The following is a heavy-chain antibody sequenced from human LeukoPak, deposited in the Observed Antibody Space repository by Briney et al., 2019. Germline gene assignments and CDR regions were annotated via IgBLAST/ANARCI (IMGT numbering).Heavy chain of an antibody. CDR2: INWNGGST. D-gene: IGHD2-15*01. CDR1: GFTFDDYG. J-gene: IGHJ6*03. Sequence: GGSPRLSCAASGFTFDDYGMSWVRQAPGKGLEWVSGINWNGGSTGYADSVKGRFTISRDNAKNSLYLQMNSLRAEDTALYYCARKDCSGGSCYSSYYYYYYMDVWGKGTTVTVSS. CDR3: ARKDCSGGSCYSSYYYYYYMDV. V-gene: IGHV3-20*04.